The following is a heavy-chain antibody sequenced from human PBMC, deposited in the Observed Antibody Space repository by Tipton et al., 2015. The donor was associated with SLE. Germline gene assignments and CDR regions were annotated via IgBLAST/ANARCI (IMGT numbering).Heavy chain of an antibody. CDR1: DDSFSTYY. CDR2: IYYSGST. D-gene: IGHD6-25*01. Sequence: TLSLTCTVSDDSFSTYYWSWIRQPPGGGLEWIGYIYYSGSTNYNPSLKSRVTISVDTSKNQFSLKLSSVTAADTAVYYCARGGAGAFDIWGQGTMVTVSS. J-gene: IGHJ3*02. CDR3: ARGGAGAFDI. V-gene: IGHV4-59*01.